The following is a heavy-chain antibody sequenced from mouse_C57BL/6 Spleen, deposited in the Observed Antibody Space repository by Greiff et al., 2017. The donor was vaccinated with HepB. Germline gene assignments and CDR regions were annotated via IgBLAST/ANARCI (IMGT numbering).Heavy chain of an antibody. V-gene: IGHV1-18*01. CDR1: GYTFTDYN. J-gene: IGHJ2*01. D-gene: IGHD6-1*01. CDR3: ARSACQEYYFDY. CDR2: INPNNGGT. Sequence: EVQLQQSGPELVKPGASVKIPCKASGYTFTDYNMDWVKQSHGKSLEWIGDINPNNGGTIYNQKFKGKATLTVDKSSSTAYMELRSLTSEDTAVYYCARSACQEYYFDYWGQGTTLTVSS.